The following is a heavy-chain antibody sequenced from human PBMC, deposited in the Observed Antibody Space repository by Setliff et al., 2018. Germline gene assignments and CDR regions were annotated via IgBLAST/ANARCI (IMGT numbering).Heavy chain of an antibody. D-gene: IGHD3-22*01. CDR1: GGSISSSSYY. CDR2: IYYSGST. CDR3: ARYDSSGYSENYYFDY. V-gene: IGHV4-39*07. J-gene: IGHJ4*02. Sequence: SSETLSLTCTVSGGSISSSSYYWGWIRQPPGKGLEWIGSIYYSGSTYYNPSLKSRVTISVDTSKNQFSLKLSSVTAADTAVYYCARYDSSGYSENYYFDYWGQGTLVTVSS.